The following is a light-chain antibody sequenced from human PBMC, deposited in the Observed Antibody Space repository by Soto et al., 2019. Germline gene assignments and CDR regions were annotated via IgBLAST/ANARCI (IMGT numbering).Light chain of an antibody. J-gene: IGKJ1*01. Sequence: EVVLTQSPGTLSLSPGERATLSCRASQSVSRNYLAWYQHKPGQAPTLLIYGASRRTPGIPGRFSGRGSGTDFTLTISGLEPEDFAVYYCQQYGDSPRTFGQGTKVDIK. CDR3: QQYGDSPRT. CDR2: GAS. V-gene: IGKV3-20*01. CDR1: QSVSRNY.